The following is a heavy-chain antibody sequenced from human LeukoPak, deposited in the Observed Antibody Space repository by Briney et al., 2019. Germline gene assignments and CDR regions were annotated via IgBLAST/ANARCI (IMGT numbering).Heavy chain of an antibody. Sequence: TGASLRLSCAASGFSLSTYGVSWVRRPPGKGLEWVSGITGTGGSTYYADSVKGRFTVSRDTSKNTLYLQMNSLRAEDTAIYYCAKDPRTAVAGFYYWGQGTLVTVSS. CDR3: AKDPRTAVAGFYY. V-gene: IGHV3-23*01. J-gene: IGHJ4*02. CDR1: GFSLSTYG. D-gene: IGHD6-19*01. CDR2: ITGTGGST.